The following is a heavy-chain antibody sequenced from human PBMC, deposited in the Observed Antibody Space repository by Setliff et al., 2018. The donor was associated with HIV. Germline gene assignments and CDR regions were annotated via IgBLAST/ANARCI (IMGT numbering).Heavy chain of an antibody. CDR1: GGSFSGYS. CDR3: GKDYTRTFWEYNWYDV. J-gene: IGHJ5*02. V-gene: IGHV3-23*01. Sequence: ETLSLTCTVYGGSFSGYSWIWIRQPPGKGLEWVAGINGDGDSRYYAESVKGRFTVSRDNSKDTLYLQMNDLRAEDTALYYCGKDYTRTFWEYNWYDVWGQGTLVTVSS. D-gene: IGHD3-3*01. CDR2: INGDGDSR.